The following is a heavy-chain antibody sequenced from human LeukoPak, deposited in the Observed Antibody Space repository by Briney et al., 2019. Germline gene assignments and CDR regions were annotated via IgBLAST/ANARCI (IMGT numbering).Heavy chain of an antibody. D-gene: IGHD6-13*01. CDR1: GYTFTSYD. J-gene: IGHJ4*02. CDR2: IIPIFGTA. V-gene: IGHV1-69*13. Sequence: SVKVSCKASGYTFTSYDINWVRQATGQGLEWMGGIIPIFGTANYAQKFQGRVTITADESTSTAYMELSSLRSEDTAVYYCASGWYSSSWEGDYWGQGTLVTVSS. CDR3: ASGWYSSSWEGDY.